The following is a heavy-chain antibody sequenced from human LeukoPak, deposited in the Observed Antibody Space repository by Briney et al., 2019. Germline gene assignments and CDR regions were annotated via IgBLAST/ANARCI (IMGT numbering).Heavy chain of an antibody. Sequence: SETLSLTCAVYGGSFSGYYWSWIRQPPGKGLEWIGEINHSGSTNYNPSLKSRVTISVDTSKNQFSLKLSSVTAADTAVYYCARGAPGYIVVVPADRAGWFDPWGQRTLVTVSS. CDR1: GGSFSGYY. CDR3: ARGAPGYIVVVPADRAGWFDP. D-gene: IGHD2-2*01. J-gene: IGHJ5*02. CDR2: INHSGST. V-gene: IGHV4-34*01.